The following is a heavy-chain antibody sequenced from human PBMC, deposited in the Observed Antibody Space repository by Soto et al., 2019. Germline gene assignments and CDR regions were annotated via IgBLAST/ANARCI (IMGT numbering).Heavy chain of an antibody. CDR2: MYSNGSP. Sequence: QLQLRASGPGVVKPSETLSLTCTVSGGESMNSRNFCWGWIRQPPGKGLEFVGSMYSNGSPHYSSSLKSRVRISLDTSKNQFSLKVDSVTASDTAVYYCGRLIEAATGHSGRDYWSPGTRVTVS. D-gene: IGHD2-15*01. J-gene: IGHJ4*02. CDR1: GGESMNSRNFC. V-gene: IGHV4-39*01. CDR3: GRLIEAATGHSGRDY.